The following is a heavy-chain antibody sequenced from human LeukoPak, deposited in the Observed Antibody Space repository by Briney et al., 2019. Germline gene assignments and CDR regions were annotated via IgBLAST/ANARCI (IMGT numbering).Heavy chain of an antibody. CDR2: ISGSGGST. D-gene: IGHD2-15*01. V-gene: IGHV3-23*01. Sequence: GGSLRLSCAASGFTFSSYAMSWVRQAPGKGLEWVSAISGSGGSTYYADSMKGRFTISRDNSKNMLYLQMNSLRAEDTAVYYCAKDSIVVVAARGTIDYWGQGTLVTVSS. CDR3: AKDSIVVVAARGTIDY. J-gene: IGHJ4*02. CDR1: GFTFSSYA.